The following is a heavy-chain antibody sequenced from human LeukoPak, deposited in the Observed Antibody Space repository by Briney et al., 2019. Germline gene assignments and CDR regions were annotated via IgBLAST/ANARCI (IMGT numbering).Heavy chain of an antibody. V-gene: IGHV4-4*07. CDR3: ARVRRGYCSSTSCYSSINWFDP. Sequence: SETLSLTCTVSGGSISSYYWSWIRQPAGKGLEWIGRIYTSGSTNYNPSLKSRVTISVDTSKNQFSLKLSSVTAADTAVYYCARVRRGYCSSTSCYSSINWFDPWGQGTLVTVSS. CDR2: IYTSGST. CDR1: GGSISSYY. D-gene: IGHD2-2*01. J-gene: IGHJ5*02.